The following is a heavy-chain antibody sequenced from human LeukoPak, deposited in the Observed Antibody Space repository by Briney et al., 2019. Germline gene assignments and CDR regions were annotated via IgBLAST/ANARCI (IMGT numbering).Heavy chain of an antibody. V-gene: IGHV3-23*01. CDR1: GFTFSSYG. CDR2: ISGSGGST. CDR3: AKGREYSGSYYGIDP. D-gene: IGHD1-26*01. Sequence: PGGSLRLSCAASGFTFSSYGMSWVRQAPGKGLEWVSAISGSGGSTYYADSVKGRFTISRDNAKNSLYLQMNSLRAEDTALYYCAKGREYSGSYYGIDPWGQGTLVTVSS. J-gene: IGHJ5*02.